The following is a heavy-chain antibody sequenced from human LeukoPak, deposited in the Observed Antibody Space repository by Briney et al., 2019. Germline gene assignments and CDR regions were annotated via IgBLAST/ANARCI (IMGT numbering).Heavy chain of an antibody. J-gene: IGHJ4*02. D-gene: IGHD1-26*01. CDR3: ARGAGATRKIDY. V-gene: IGHV3-30*02. CDR2: IRHDGSNK. Sequence: GGSRRLSCAASGFIFSDYGMNWVRQVPGKGLEWLTFIRHDGSNKFYAESVKGRFTISRDNAKNSLYLQMNSLRAEDTAVYYCARGAGATRKIDYWGQGTLVTVSS. CDR1: GFIFSDYG.